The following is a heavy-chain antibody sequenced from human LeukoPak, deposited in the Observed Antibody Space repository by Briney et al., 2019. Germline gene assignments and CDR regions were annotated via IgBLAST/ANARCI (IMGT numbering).Heavy chain of an antibody. CDR3: ARDSYGDYERNYYYYGMDV. Sequence: GGSLRLSCAASGFTFSSYWMSWVRQALGKGLEWVANIKRDGSEKYYVDSVKGRFTISRDNAKNSLYLQMNSLRAEDTAVYYCARDSYGDYERNYYYYGMDVWGQGTTVTVSS. V-gene: IGHV3-7*01. CDR2: IKRDGSEK. CDR1: GFTFSSYW. J-gene: IGHJ6*02. D-gene: IGHD4-17*01.